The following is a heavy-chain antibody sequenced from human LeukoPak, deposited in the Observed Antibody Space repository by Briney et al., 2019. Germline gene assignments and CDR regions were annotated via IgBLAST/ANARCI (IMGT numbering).Heavy chain of an antibody. CDR1: GFTLSSYG. V-gene: IGHV3-23*01. D-gene: IGHD3-3*01. J-gene: IGHJ5*02. CDR3: ARGPEITIFGVVTKKLYNWFDP. CDR2: ISGSGGST. Sequence: GGSLRLSCAASGFTLSSYGMNWVRQAPGKGLEWVSGISGSGGSTYYADSVKGRFTISRDNSKNTLYLQMNSLRAEDTAVYYCARGPEITIFGVVTKKLYNWFDPWGQGTLVTVSS.